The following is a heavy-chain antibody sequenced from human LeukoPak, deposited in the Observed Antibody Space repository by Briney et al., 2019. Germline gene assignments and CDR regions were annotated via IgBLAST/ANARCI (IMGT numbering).Heavy chain of an antibody. V-gene: IGHV3-7*01. CDR2: IRQDGSEK. Sequence: GGSLRLSCAASGFSFSSYWMSWVRQAPGKGLEWVANIRQDGSEKYYLDSVKGRFTISRDNAKDSVHLQMNSLRVEDTAVYYCAREYWYFDLWGRGTLVTVSS. CDR3: AREYWYFDL. CDR1: GFSFSSYW. J-gene: IGHJ2*01.